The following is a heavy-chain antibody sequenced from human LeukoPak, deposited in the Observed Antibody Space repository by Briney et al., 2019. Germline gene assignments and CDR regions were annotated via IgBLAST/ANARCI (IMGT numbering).Heavy chain of an antibody. D-gene: IGHD5-12*01. CDR3: ARDGYRGFDSHWYFDL. Sequence: GGSLRLSCAASGFPFSSYEMNWVRQAPGKGLEYVSAIGTNGVNTNYANSVKGRFTISRDNSKNTVYLQMGGLRAEDLAVYYCARDGYRGFDSHWYFDLWGRGTLVTVSS. V-gene: IGHV3-64*01. CDR2: IGTNGVNT. J-gene: IGHJ2*01. CDR1: GFPFSSYE.